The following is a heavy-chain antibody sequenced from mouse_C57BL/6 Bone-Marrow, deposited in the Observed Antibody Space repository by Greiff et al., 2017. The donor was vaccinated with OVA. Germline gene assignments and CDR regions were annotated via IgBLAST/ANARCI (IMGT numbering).Heavy chain of an antibody. V-gene: IGHV14-4*01. CDR3: TTYGYYVDYYAMDY. J-gene: IGHJ4*01. CDR1: GFNIKDDY. D-gene: IGHD2-3*01. CDR2: IDPENGDT. Sequence: EVKLQESGAELVRPGASVKLSCTASGFNIKDDYMHWVKQRPEQGLEWIGWIDPENGDTEYASKFQGKATITADTSSNTAYLQLSSLTSEDTAVYYCTTYGYYVDYYAMDYWGQGTSVTVSS.